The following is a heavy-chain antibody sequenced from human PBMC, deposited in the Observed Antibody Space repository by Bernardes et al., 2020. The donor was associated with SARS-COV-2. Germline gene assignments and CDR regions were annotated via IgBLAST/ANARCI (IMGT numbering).Heavy chain of an antibody. Sequence: LSLTCTASGSSVSSPTYYWSWIRQPPGKGLEWIGYVYYTVSTKYNPSLPSRVTLSVDTSKNEVSLKLSSVTAADTAVYYCARAKKGVLWFGDLLVGSYDQWGQGILVTVSS. CDR1: GSSVSSPTYY. J-gene: IGHJ4*02. CDR3: ARAKKGVLWFGDLLVGSYDQ. CDR2: VYYTVST. V-gene: IGHV4-61*01. D-gene: IGHD3-10*01.